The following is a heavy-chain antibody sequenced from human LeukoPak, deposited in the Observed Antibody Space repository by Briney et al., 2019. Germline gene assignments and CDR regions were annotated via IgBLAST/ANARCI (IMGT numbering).Heavy chain of an antibody. J-gene: IGHJ6*04. D-gene: IGHD6-25*01. CDR3: ARELNGEQRGGMDV. V-gene: IGHV1-69*13. CDR2: IIPIFGTA. Sequence: SVKVSCKASGGTFSSYAISWVRQAPGQGLEWMGGIIPIFGTANYAQKFQGRVTITADESTSTAYMELSSLRSEDTAVYYCARELNGEQRGGMDVWGKGTTVTVSS. CDR1: GGTFSSYA.